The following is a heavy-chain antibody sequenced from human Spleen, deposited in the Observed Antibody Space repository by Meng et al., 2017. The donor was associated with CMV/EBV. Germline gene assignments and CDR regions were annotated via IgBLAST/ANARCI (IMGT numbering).Heavy chain of an antibody. J-gene: IGHJ6*02. CDR2: IIPIFGTA. CDR1: GYTFINYG. CDR3: ARALWWYDV. D-gene: IGHD4-23*01. Sequence: SVKVSCKASGYTFINYGIPWVRQAPGQGLEWMGGIIPIFGTANYAQKFQGRVTITTDESTSTDYMELSSLRSEATAVYYCARALWWYDVWGQGTTVTVSS. V-gene: IGHV1-69*05.